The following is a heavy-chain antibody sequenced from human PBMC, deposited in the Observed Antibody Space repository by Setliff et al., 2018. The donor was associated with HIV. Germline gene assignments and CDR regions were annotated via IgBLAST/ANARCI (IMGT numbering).Heavy chain of an antibody. CDR2: ITPYNNNT. D-gene: IGHD6-6*01. Sequence: ASVKVSCKASGYSFTSYGINWVRQAPGQGLEWMGWITPYNNNTQYTQHLQGRVTMTTDTYTSTAYMDLRSLRSEDTAVYYCARSSPLYSRSFDAFDIWGQGTMVTVSS. V-gene: IGHV1-18*01. J-gene: IGHJ3*02. CDR3: ARSSPLYSRSFDAFDI. CDR1: GYSFTSYG.